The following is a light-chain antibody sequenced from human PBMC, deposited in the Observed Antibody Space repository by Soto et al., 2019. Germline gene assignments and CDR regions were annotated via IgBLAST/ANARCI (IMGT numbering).Light chain of an antibody. CDR2: DGS. CDR3: QHRGSWPPT. J-gene: IGKJ3*01. CDR1: QSVSNS. Sequence: EIVLTQSPATLSLSPGERATLSCRASQSVSNSLAWYQHKPGQAPRLLIYDGSSRATGVPARFSGSGSGTDFTLRISSLEPEDFAVDSCQHRGSWPPTFGPGTKVDIK. V-gene: IGKV3-11*01.